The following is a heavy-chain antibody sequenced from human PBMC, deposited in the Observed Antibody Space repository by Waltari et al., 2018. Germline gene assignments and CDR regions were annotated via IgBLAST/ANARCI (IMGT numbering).Heavy chain of an antibody. Sequence: EVQLVQSGAAVKKPGESLKISCKGSGYMFHLYWIGWVRQMPGKGLEWMGSIYPRDSDTRYSPSFQGQVTISADKSISTAYLQWSSLKASDTAMYYCARLTSVQPQYFDYWGQGTPVTVSS. V-gene: IGHV5-51*03. J-gene: IGHJ4*02. CDR1: GYMFHLYW. CDR3: ARLTSVQPQYFDY. D-gene: IGHD4-17*01. CDR2: IYPRDSDT.